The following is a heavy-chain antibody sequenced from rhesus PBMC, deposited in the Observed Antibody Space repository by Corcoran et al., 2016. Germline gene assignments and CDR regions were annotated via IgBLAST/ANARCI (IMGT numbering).Heavy chain of an antibody. D-gene: IGHD5-30*01. Sequence: QVKLQQWGEGLVKPSETLSLTCAVYGGSISGYYYWSWIRQAPGKGLEWIGNIGGNSASTNYNPSLKKRVTISKDTSKNQFSLKLSSVTAADTAVYYCARDLYVDTVGTVRNGLDSWGQGVVVTVSS. CDR2: IGGNSAST. V-gene: IGHV4-73*01. CDR3: ARDLYVDTVGTVRNGLDS. J-gene: IGHJ6*01. CDR1: GGSISGYYY.